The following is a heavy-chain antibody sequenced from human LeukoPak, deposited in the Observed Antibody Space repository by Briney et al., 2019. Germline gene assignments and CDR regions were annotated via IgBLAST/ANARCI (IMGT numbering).Heavy chain of an antibody. CDR2: ITSKAHSYAT. Sequence: GGSLRLSCAASGFTFSGSPMHWVRQTSGKGLEWVGRITSKAHSYATAYAASVKGRFTISRDDSKNTAYLQMNSLKTEDTAVHYCTGHGYGSGSYSSDWGQGTLVTVSA. CDR3: TGHGYGSGSYSSD. J-gene: IGHJ4*02. D-gene: IGHD3-10*01. CDR1: GFTFSGSP. V-gene: IGHV3-73*01.